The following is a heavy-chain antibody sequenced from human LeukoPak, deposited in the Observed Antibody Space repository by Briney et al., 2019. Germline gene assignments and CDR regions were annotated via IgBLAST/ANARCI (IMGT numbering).Heavy chain of an antibody. CDR2: ISYDGSNK. CDR1: GFTFSSYA. Sequence: GGSLRLSCAASGFTFSSYAMHWVRQAPGKGLEWVAVISYDGSNKYYADSVKGRFTISRDNSKNTLYLQMNSLRAEDTAVYYCARGGYSYANWFDPWGQGTLVTVSS. CDR3: ARGGYSYANWFDP. J-gene: IGHJ5*02. V-gene: IGHV3-30*04. D-gene: IGHD5-18*01.